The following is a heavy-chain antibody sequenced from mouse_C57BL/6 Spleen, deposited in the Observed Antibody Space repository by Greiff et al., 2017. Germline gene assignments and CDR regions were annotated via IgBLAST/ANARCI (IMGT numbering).Heavy chain of an antibody. V-gene: IGHV1-53*01. CDR3: ARSRYGGSSCYAMDY. Sequence: QVQLQQPGTELVKPGASVKLSCKASGYTFTSYWMPWVKQRPGQGLEWIGNINPSNGGTNYNEKFKSKATLTVDKSSSTAYMQLSSLTSEDTAVYDCARSRYGGSSCYAMDYWGQGTSVTVSS. J-gene: IGHJ4*01. CDR1: GYTFTSYW. CDR2: INPSNGGT. D-gene: IGHD1-1*01.